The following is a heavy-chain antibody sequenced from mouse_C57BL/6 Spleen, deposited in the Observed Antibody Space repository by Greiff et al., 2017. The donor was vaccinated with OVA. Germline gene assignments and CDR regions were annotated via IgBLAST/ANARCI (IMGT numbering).Heavy chain of an antibody. CDR3: ARSYGSLFAY. J-gene: IGHJ3*01. Sequence: VQLQQSGAELVRPGTSVKVSCKASGYAFTNYLIEWVKQRPGQGLEWIGVINPGSGGTNYNEKFKGKATLTADKSSSTAYMQLSSLTSEDSAVYFCARSYGSLFAYWGQGTLVTVSA. CDR2: INPGSGGT. D-gene: IGHD1-1*01. V-gene: IGHV1-54*01. CDR1: GYAFTNYL.